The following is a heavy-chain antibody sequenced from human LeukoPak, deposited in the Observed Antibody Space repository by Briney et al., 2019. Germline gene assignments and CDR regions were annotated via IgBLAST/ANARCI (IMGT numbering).Heavy chain of an antibody. CDR1: GGSIRSGDYY. D-gene: IGHD3-9*01. Sequence: SETLSLTCTVSGGSIRSGDYYWSWIRQPPGKGLEWIGYIYYSGSTYYNPYLKSRVTISVGTSTNQFSLKLSSVTAPDTAVYYCVRVNVRSDYDILTGYYIPLHFDSWGQGTLVTVSS. V-gene: IGHV4-30-4*01. CDR2: IYYSGST. J-gene: IGHJ4*02. CDR3: VRVNVRSDYDILTGYYIPLHFDS.